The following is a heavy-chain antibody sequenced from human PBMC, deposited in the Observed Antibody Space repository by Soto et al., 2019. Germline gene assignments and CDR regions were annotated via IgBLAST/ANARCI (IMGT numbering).Heavy chain of an antibody. V-gene: IGHV3-33*01. Sequence: GGSLGLSCASSGFTFSSSGMHWVRQAPGKGLEWVAVIWYDGSNKYYADSVKGRFTISRDNSKNTLYLQTNSLRAEDTAVYYCARGKGSGSYFENAMDAWGQGTTVTVSS. CDR2: IWYDGSNK. CDR3: ARGKGSGSYFENAMDA. D-gene: IGHD3-10*01. CDR1: GFTFSSSG. J-gene: IGHJ6*02.